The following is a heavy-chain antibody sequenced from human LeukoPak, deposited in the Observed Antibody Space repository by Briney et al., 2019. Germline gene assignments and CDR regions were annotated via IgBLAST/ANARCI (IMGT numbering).Heavy chain of an antibody. D-gene: IGHD3-3*01. Sequence: SETLSLTCAVSGGSISSNNYFWGWIRQPPGKGLEWIGSIYDSGSTYYNPSLKSRVTISVDTSKNQFSLKLNSVTAADTAMYYCQSRFLEWLLDYWGQGTLVTVSS. J-gene: IGHJ4*02. CDR3: QSRFLEWLLDY. CDR1: GGSISSNNYF. CDR2: IYDSGST. V-gene: IGHV4-39*01.